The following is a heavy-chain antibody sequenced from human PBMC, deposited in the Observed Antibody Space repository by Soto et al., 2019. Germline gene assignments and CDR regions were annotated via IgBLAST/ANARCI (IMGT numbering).Heavy chain of an antibody. CDR1: GFTFSSYG. CDR3: AKESQVTRNAFDI. Sequence: GGSLRLSCAASGFTFSSYGMHWVRQAPGKGLEWVAVISYDGSNKYYADSVKGRFTISRDNSKNTLYLQMNSLRAEDTAVYYCAKESQVTRNAFDIWGQGTMVTVSS. V-gene: IGHV3-30*18. CDR2: ISYDGSNK. J-gene: IGHJ3*02. D-gene: IGHD2-21*02.